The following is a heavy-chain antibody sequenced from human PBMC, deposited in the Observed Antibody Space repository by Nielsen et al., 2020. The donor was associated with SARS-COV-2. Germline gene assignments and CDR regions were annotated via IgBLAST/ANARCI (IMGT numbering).Heavy chain of an antibody. V-gene: IGHV1-3*01. CDR2: INAGNGNT. CDR1: GYTFTSYA. J-gene: IGHJ6*02. D-gene: IGHD5-12*01. CDR3: ARSGFTNFHYYYGMDV. Sequence: ASVKVSCKASGYTFTSYAMHWVRQAPGQRLEWMGWINAGNGNTKYSQKFQGRITITRDTSASTVYMDLSSLRSEGTAVYYCARSGFTNFHYYYGMDVWCQGTAVSVSS.